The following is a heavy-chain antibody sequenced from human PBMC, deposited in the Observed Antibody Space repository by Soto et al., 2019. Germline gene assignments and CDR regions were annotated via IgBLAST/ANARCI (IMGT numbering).Heavy chain of an antibody. J-gene: IGHJ6*02. D-gene: IGHD3-3*01. CDR1: GFTFGNYG. CDR2: ISSSSRRT. CDR3: ARDSITIFGVVILSYYYYYGMDV. Sequence: GGSLRLSCETSGFTFGNYGMGWVRQAPGKGLSWVSGISSSSRRTYYADSVRGRFTISRDNAKNSLYLQMNSLRAEDTAVYYCARDSITIFGVVILSYYYYYGMDVWGQGTTVTVSS. V-gene: IGHV3-21*01.